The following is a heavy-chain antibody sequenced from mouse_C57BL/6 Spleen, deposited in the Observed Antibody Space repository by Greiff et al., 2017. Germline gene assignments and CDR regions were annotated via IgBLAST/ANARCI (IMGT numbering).Heavy chain of an antibody. CDR3: ARNHNDCGSSYFDY. Sequence: VQLQQPGAELVKPGASVKLSCKASGYTFTSYWMQWVKQRPGQGLEWIGEIDPSDSYTNYTQKFKGKATLTVDTSSSTAYMQLSSLTSEDAAVYYCARNHNDCGSSYFDYWGQGTTLTVSS. V-gene: IGHV1-50*01. D-gene: IGHD1-1*01. J-gene: IGHJ2*01. CDR1: GYTFTSYW. CDR2: IDPSDSYT.